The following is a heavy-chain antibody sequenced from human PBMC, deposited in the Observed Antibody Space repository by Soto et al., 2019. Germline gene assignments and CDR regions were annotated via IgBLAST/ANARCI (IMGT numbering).Heavy chain of an antibody. V-gene: IGHV4-39*01. D-gene: IGHD3-22*01. CDR3: ARQATGYYYGWFDP. CDR1: GGSISSYY. J-gene: IGHJ5*02. CDR2: IFYSGGT. Sequence: SETLSLTCTVSGGSISSYYWAWIRQSPGKGLEWIGTIFYSGGTFYTPSLKSRVTMSVDTSNNQFSLKLNSVTAADAAVYYCARQATGYYYGWFDPWGQGTLVTVSS.